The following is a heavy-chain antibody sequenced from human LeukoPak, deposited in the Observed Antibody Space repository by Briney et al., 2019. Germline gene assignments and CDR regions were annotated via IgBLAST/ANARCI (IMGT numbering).Heavy chain of an antibody. CDR1: AFIFSSYG. Sequence: GGSLRLSCAASAFIFSSYGMHWVRQAPGKGLEWVAYIQYDGSNKQYADSVKGRFSISRDSSKNVLYLQMNSLRAEDTAVYYCAKDRCSNGIGCYYYYMDLWGKGTTVTISS. CDR3: AKDRCSNGIGCYYYYMDL. V-gene: IGHV3-30*02. J-gene: IGHJ6*03. D-gene: IGHD2-8*01. CDR2: IQYDGSNK.